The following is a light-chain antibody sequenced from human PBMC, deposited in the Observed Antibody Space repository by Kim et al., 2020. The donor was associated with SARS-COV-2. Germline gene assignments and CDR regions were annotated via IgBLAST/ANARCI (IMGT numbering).Light chain of an antibody. CDR1: KLGDKY. Sequence: SYELTQPPSVSVSPGQTASITCSGDKLGDKYLSWFQQKSGQFPVLVIYQNRKRPSGIPERFSGSNSGNTATLTIRGTQAMDEAEYFCQAWDSSTVVFGGGTQLTVL. CDR2: QNR. J-gene: IGLJ2*01. V-gene: IGLV3-1*01. CDR3: QAWDSSTVV.